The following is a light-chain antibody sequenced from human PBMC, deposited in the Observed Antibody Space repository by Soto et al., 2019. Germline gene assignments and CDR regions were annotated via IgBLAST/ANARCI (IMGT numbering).Light chain of an antibody. V-gene: IGLV1-44*01. J-gene: IGLJ1*01. CDR2: RNN. CDR3: ATWDDSLNGFYV. Sequence: QSALTQPPSASGTPGQRVTISCSGSSSNIGSNTVNWYQQLPGTAPKLLIYRNNQRPSGVPDRFSGSKSGTSAPLAISGLRSDDEADYFCATWDDSLNGFYVFGTGTKVTVL. CDR1: SSNIGSNT.